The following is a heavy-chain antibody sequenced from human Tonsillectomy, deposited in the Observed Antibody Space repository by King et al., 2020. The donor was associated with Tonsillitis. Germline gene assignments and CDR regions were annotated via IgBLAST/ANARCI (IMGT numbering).Heavy chain of an antibody. Sequence: VQLVESGGGLVKPGGSLRLSCVVSGFGFDTYTMNWVRQAPGRGLEFIASVNTSSYYIYYADSVKGRFTISRDNAQSSLYLQMSGLRVEDTAVYYCARDGDGYPFDHWGQGTLVTVSS. CDR3: ARDGDGYPFDH. D-gene: IGHD5-24*01. CDR2: VNTSSYYI. J-gene: IGHJ5*02. V-gene: IGHV3-21*01. CDR1: GFGFDTYT.